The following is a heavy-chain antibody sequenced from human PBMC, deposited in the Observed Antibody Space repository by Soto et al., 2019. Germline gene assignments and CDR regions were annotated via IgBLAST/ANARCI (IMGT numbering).Heavy chain of an antibody. CDR1: GASIRSYY. CDR2: VYTSDYT. CDR3: ASSAGHRGDFFYYNGMDV. D-gene: IGHD3-10*01. Sequence: PSETLSLTCSVSGASIRSYYWHWIRQPPGKGLEWIGYVYTSDYTRYSSSLKSRVTISVDTSKSRFYLRLNSVTAADTAVYYCASSAGHRGDFFYYNGMDVWGQGTTVTVSS. V-gene: IGHV4-4*08. J-gene: IGHJ6*02.